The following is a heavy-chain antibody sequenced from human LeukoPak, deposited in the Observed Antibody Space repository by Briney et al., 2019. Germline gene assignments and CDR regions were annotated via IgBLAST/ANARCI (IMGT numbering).Heavy chain of an antibody. V-gene: IGHV3-43D*03. CDR2: ISWDGGST. CDR3: AKDRWHDGYMDV. J-gene: IGHJ3*01. Sequence: GGSLRLSCAASGFTFSSYSMNWVRQAPGKGLEWVSLISWDGGSTYYADSVKGRFTISRDNSKNSLYLQMNSLRAEDTALYYCAKDRWHDGYMDVWGQGTMVTVSS. CDR1: GFTFSSYS. D-gene: IGHD5-24*01.